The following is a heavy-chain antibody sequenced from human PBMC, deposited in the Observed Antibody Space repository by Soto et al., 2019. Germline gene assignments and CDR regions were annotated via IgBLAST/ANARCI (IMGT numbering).Heavy chain of an antibody. D-gene: IGHD3-10*01. CDR2: TYTGGNT. Sequence: GGSLRLSCAASGFTVSAKYMHWVRQAPGKGLEWVSLTYTGGNTYYATSLRGRFTVSRDISKNTLYLQMNSLSAEDTAVYYCAREGYPYGIDYWGQGSLVTVSS. CDR3: AREGYPYGIDY. V-gene: IGHV3-53*01. J-gene: IGHJ4*02. CDR1: GFTVSAKY.